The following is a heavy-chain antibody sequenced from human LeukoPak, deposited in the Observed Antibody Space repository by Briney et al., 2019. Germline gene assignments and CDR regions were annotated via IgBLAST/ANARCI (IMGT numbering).Heavy chain of an antibody. Sequence: PSETLSLTCTVSGGSISSYYWGWIRQPPGKGLEWIGYIYYSGSTYYNPSLKSRVTISVDTSKNQFSLKLSSVTAADTAVYYCARRGIAVAGAFDYWGQGTLVTVSS. CDR3: ARRGIAVAGAFDY. D-gene: IGHD6-19*01. CDR1: GGSISSYY. J-gene: IGHJ4*02. V-gene: IGHV4-59*04. CDR2: IYYSGST.